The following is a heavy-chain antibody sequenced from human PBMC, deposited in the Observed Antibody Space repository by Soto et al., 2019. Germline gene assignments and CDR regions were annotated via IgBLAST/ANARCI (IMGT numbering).Heavy chain of an antibody. V-gene: IGHV5-51*01. CDR2: IYPGDSDT. CDR3: ARSLTAGLDGFDI. CDR1: GYNFPTYW. Sequence: GESLNISCKGSGYNFPTYWIGWVRQMAGQGLEWMGIIYPGDSDTRYSPSFQGLVTISADKSINTAYLQWSSLKASDTAMYYCARSLTAGLDGFDIWGQGTMVSVPS. D-gene: IGHD6-13*01. J-gene: IGHJ3*02.